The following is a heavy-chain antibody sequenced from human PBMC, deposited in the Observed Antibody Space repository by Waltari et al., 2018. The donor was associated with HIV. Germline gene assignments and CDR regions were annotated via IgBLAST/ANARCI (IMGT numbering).Heavy chain of an antibody. J-gene: IGHJ4*02. CDR1: GFIFRSYS. V-gene: IGHV3-48*02. Sequence: EVQLVESGGGLVQPGGSLRRSCAASGFIFRSYSVKWVRQAPGKGLDGVSYISMSGNTKYYAASVKGRFTIFRDNANNSLYLQMNSLRDEDTAVYYCARDPEWLVEGGDYWGQGTLVTVSS. D-gene: IGHD6-19*01. CDR2: ISMSGNTK. CDR3: ARDPEWLVEGGDY.